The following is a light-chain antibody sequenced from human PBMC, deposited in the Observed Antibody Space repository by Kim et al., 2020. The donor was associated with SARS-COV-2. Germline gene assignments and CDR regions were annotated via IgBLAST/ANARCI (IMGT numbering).Light chain of an antibody. Sequence: DIVMTQSPLSLPVTPGEPASISCRSSQSLLHSNGYNYLDWYLQKPGQSPQLLIYLGSNRASGVPDRFSGSGSGTDFTLKIIRVEAEDVGVYYCMQALQTPCTFGQGTKLEI. CDR2: LGS. J-gene: IGKJ2*02. CDR3: MQALQTPCT. V-gene: IGKV2-28*01. CDR1: QSLLHSNGYNY.